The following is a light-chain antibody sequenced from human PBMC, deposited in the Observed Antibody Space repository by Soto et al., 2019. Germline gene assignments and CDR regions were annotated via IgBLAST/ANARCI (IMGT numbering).Light chain of an antibody. V-gene: IGKV3-20*01. CDR2: GAS. J-gene: IGKJ4*01. CDR3: QQYGSSPT. Sequence: VLTQSPGTLSLSPGERATLSCRASQSVSSSYLAWYQQKPGQPPRLLIYGASTRATDIPDRFSGSGSGTDFTLTISRLEPEDFAVYFCQQYGSSPTFGGGTKVEIK. CDR1: QSVSSSY.